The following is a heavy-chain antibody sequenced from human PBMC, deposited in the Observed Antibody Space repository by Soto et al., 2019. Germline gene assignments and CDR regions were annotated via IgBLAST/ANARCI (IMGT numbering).Heavy chain of an antibody. D-gene: IGHD6-6*01. CDR1: GGTFTNYA. J-gene: IGHJ4*02. Sequence: ASVKVSCKASGGTFTNYAFSWVRQAPGQGLEWMGGIIPIFGTPDYAQKFQGRVTITADESTRTASMELSSLRSDDTAVYYCASAPPIAARPFDYWGQGTLVTVSS. CDR3: ASAPPIAARPFDY. CDR2: IIPIFGTP. V-gene: IGHV1-69*13.